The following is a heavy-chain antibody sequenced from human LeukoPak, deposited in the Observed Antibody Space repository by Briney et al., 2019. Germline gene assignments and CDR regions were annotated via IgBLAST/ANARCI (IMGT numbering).Heavy chain of an antibody. CDR3: ARGGFGAFDI. V-gene: IGHV4-30-2*01. CDR2: IYHSGST. CDR1: GGSISSGGYS. D-gene: IGHD3-16*01. Sequence: SQTLSLTCAVSGGSISSGGYSWSWIRQPPGKGLEWIGYIYHSGSTYYNPSLKGRVTISVDRSKNQFSLKLSSVTAADTAVYYCARGGFGAFDIWGQGTMVTVSS. J-gene: IGHJ3*02.